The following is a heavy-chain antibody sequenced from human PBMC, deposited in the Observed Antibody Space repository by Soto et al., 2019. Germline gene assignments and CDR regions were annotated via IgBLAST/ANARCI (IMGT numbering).Heavy chain of an antibody. CDR2: ISAFKGYT. V-gene: IGHV1-18*01. D-gene: IGHD3-22*01. Sequence: QVQLVQSGPEVKKPGASVKLSCKASGYIFTSYGIGWVRQAPGQGLERMGWISAFKGYTKYPQRLQGRVTMTTDTPTSTAYMELRSLRSDGTAVYYCARVDDYYDSSANYFTCYNYWGQGSRVTVSS. CDR1: GYIFTSYG. J-gene: IGHJ4*02. CDR3: ARVDDYYDSSANYFTCYNY.